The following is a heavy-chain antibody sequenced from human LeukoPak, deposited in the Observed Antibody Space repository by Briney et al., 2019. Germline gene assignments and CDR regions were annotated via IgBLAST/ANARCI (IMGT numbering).Heavy chain of an antibody. J-gene: IGHJ6*03. V-gene: IGHV3-20*04. CDR2: INWKGDTP. CDR1: GFTFDEHG. D-gene: IGHD3-22*01. CDR3: ARNSSYYYDSSGESQGYMDV. Sequence: GGSLRLSCAASGFTFDEHGMSWVRQAPGKGLEWISGINWKGDTPGYVDSVKGRFIISRDNAKNYLYLQMNSLRAEDTALYYCARNSSYYYDSSGESQGYMDVWGKGTTVTVSS.